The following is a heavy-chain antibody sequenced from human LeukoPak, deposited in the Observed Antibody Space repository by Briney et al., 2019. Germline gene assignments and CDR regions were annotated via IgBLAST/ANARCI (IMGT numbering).Heavy chain of an antibody. V-gene: IGHV3-30*02. J-gene: IGHJ4*02. CDR1: GFTFSSYG. Sequence: GGSLRLSCAASGFTFSSYGMHWVRQAPGKGLEWVAFIRYDGSNKYYADSVKGRFTISRDNSKNTLYLQMNSLRAEDTAVYYCARELVVAATLDYWGQGTLVTVSS. D-gene: IGHD2-15*01. CDR3: ARELVVAATLDY. CDR2: IRYDGSNK.